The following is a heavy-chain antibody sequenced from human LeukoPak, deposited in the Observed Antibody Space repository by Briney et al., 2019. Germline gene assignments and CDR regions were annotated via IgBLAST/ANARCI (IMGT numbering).Heavy chain of an antibody. Sequence: GGSLRLSCAASGFTFSDYAMTWVRQAPGKGLEWVSSISSGGSTYYADSVKGRFTISRDNSKNTLYLQMNSLRAEDTAVYYCAKDLDCTNGVCRDYWGQGTLVTVSS. D-gene: IGHD2-8*01. CDR2: ISSGGST. V-gene: IGHV3-23*01. CDR3: AKDLDCTNGVCRDY. CDR1: GFTFSDYA. J-gene: IGHJ4*02.